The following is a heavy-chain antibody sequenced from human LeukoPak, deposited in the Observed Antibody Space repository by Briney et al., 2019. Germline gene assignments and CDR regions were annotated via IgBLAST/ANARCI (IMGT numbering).Heavy chain of an antibody. V-gene: IGHV3-21*01. Sequence: GGSLRLSCAASGFTFSSYSMNWVRQAPGKGLEWVSSISSSSSYIYYADSVKGRFTISRDNSKNTLYLQMNSLRAEDTAVYYCARARARSTSDFGCWGKVILVTVSS. J-gene: IGHJ4*02. CDR1: GFTFSSYS. CDR2: ISSSSSYI. D-gene: IGHD5-12*01. CDR3: ARARARSTSDFGC.